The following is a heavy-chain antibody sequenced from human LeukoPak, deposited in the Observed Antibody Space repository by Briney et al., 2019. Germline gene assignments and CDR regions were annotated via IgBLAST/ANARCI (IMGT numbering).Heavy chain of an antibody. CDR3: AKDRYTHTIEYYFDY. CDR1: GFTFSSYA. D-gene: IGHD3-16*02. J-gene: IGHJ4*02. Sequence: PGGSLRLSCAASGFTFSSYAMTWVRQAPGKGLEWVSVISGSGGSTYYADSVKGRFTISRDDSKNTLYLQMNSLRAEDTAVYYCAKDRYTHTIEYYFDYWGQGTLVTVSS. CDR2: ISGSGGST. V-gene: IGHV3-23*01.